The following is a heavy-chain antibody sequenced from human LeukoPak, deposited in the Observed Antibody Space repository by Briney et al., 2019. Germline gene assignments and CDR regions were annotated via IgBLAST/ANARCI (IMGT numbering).Heavy chain of an antibody. Sequence: SETLSLTCAVYGGSFSGYYWSWIRQPPGKGLEWIGEINHGGSTNYNPSLKSRVTISVDTSKSQFSLKLSSVTAADTAVYYCARGSRLDYWGQGTLVTVSS. V-gene: IGHV4-34*01. CDR2: INHGGST. J-gene: IGHJ4*02. CDR3: ARGSRLDY. D-gene: IGHD2-21*02. CDR1: GGSFSGYY.